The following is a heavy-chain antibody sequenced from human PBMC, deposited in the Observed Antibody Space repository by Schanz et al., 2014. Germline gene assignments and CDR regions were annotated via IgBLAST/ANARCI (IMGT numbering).Heavy chain of an antibody. CDR3: AKGRFGELSAFDI. D-gene: IGHD3-10*01. CDR1: GFTFSSYA. CDR2: IGTSGGT. Sequence: EVQLVESGGGLVQPGGSLRLSCAASGFTFSSYAMSWVRQAPGKGLEWVSTIGTSGGTNYAESVKGRFTISRDNSKNTLYLQMNSLRAEDTAVYYCAKGRFGELSAFDIWGQGTMVTVSS. V-gene: IGHV3-23*04. J-gene: IGHJ3*02.